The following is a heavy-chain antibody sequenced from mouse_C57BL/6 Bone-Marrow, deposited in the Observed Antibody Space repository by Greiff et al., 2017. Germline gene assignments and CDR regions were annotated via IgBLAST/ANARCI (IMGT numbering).Heavy chain of an antibody. D-gene: IGHD2-4*01. CDR2: IYIGNGYT. CDR1: GYTFTSYG. Sequence: VQLQQSGAELVRPGSSVKMSCKTSGYTFTSYGINWVKQRPGQGLEWIGYIYIGNGYTEYNEKFKGKATLTADTSSSTAYMQLSSLTSEDSAIYFCAVYDYDHDGYWYFDVWGTGTTVTVSS. J-gene: IGHJ1*03. CDR3: AVYDYDHDGYWYFDV. V-gene: IGHV1-58*01.